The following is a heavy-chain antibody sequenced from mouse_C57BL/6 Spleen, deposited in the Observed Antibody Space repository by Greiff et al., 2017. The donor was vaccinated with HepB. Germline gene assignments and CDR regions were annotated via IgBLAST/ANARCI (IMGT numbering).Heavy chain of an antibody. CDR3: TRGYYGSSDWYFDV. J-gene: IGHJ1*03. CDR1: GFTFSSYA. V-gene: IGHV5-9-1*02. Sequence: EVMLVESGEGLVKPGGSLKLSCAASGFTFSSYAMSWVRQTPEKRLEWVAYISSGGDYIYYADTVKGRFTISRDNARNTLYLQMSSLKSEDTAMYYCTRGYYGSSDWYFDVWGTGTTVTVSS. CDR2: ISSGGDYI. D-gene: IGHD1-1*01.